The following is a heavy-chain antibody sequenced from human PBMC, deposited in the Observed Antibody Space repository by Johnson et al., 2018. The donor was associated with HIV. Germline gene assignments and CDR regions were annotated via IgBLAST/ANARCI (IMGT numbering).Heavy chain of an antibody. CDR2: ISYDGSNK. CDR1: GFTFSSYA. CDR3: ARDKGSGLDAFDI. V-gene: IGHV3-30*04. J-gene: IGHJ3*02. Sequence: QVQLVESGGGLVQPGRSLRLSCAASGFTFSSYAMHWVRQAPGKGLEWVAVISYDGSNKYYADSVKGRFTISRDNSKNTLYLQMNSLRAEDTAVYYCARDKGSGLDAFDIWGQGTMVTVSS. D-gene: IGHD2-15*01.